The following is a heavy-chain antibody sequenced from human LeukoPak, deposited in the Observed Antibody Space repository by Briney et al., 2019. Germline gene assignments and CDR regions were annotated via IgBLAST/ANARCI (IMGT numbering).Heavy chain of an antibody. CDR1: GLSFRSYS. V-gene: IGHV3-48*04. D-gene: IGHD2-2*01. CDR3: ARGARVVPAAIFSY. Sequence: PGGSLRLSCVASGLSFRSYSMNWVRQAPGKGLEWVSYISSTSSTIYYADSVEGRFTISRDNAKKSLYLQMNSLRAEDTAVYYCARGARVVPAAIFSYWGQGTLVTVSS. J-gene: IGHJ4*02. CDR2: ISSTSSTI.